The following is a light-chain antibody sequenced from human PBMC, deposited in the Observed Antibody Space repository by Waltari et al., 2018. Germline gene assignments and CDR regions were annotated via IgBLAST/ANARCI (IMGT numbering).Light chain of an antibody. Sequence: QSSLTQPASVSGSPGQSITIPCTGTTSDVGTLNYASWYQQHPGKVPKLMIYEVSSRPSGVSDRFSGSKSGNTASLTISGLQAEDEADYYCSSYTSRNTVVFGGGTKLTVL. J-gene: IGLJ2*01. CDR1: TSDVGTLNY. CDR2: EVS. V-gene: IGLV2-14*01. CDR3: SSYTSRNTVV.